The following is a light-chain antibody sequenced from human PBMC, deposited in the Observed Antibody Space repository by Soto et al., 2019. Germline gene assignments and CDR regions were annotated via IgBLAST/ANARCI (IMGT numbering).Light chain of an antibody. CDR3: QSYDTSLSASV. V-gene: IGLV1-40*01. J-gene: IGLJ2*01. CDR1: RSNIGAGYA. CDR2: DNT. Sequence: QSVVTQLPSVSGAPGQRVTISCTGSRSNIGAGYAVHWYQQLPGTAPKLLIYDNTNRPSGVPDRFSASESGTSASLAITGLQSEDEADYYCQSYDTSLSASVFGGGTKLTVL.